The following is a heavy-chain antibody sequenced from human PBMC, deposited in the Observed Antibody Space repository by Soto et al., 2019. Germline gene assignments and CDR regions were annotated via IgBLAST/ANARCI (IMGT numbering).Heavy chain of an antibody. J-gene: IGHJ4*02. D-gene: IGHD2-15*01. Sequence: QVLVVQSGAEVKKPGSSVKVSCKASGGTFSSYAVSWVRQAPGQGLEWMGGIIPIIGTAEYAEKFQGRVTIIADESTSTAYMELSSLRSEDTAVYYCARATKGGYCSGGSCHSFDYWGQGTLVSVSS. CDR2: IIPIIGTA. CDR1: GGTFSSYA. CDR3: ARATKGGYCSGGSCHSFDY. V-gene: IGHV1-69*01.